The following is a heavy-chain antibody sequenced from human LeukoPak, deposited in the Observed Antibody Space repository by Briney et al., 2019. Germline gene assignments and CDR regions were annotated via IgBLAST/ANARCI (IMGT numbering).Heavy chain of an antibody. CDR2: IWYDGSKK. Sequence: QAGRSLRLSCAPSGFTFSSHGFYWVRQAPGKGLEWVAVIWYDGSKKYYADSVKGRSTISRDNSKNTVYLEMNSLRAEDTAVYYCARDVSYNSLDYWGQGTPVTVSS. D-gene: IGHD6-13*01. CDR3: ARDVSYNSLDY. J-gene: IGHJ4*02. CDR1: GFTFSSHG. V-gene: IGHV3-33*01.